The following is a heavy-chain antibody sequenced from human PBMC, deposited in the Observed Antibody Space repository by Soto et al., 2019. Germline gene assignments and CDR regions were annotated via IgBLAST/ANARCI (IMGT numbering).Heavy chain of an antibody. J-gene: IGHJ6*02. CDR3: ARARRLSYSGSGSYYNALDYYYYYGMDV. CDR1: GGSVGSGSYY. D-gene: IGHD3-10*01. V-gene: IGHV4-61*01. CDR2: IYCSGST. Sequence: PSETLSIACTVCGGSVGSGSYYWSWIRQPPRKGLEWIGYIYCSGSTNYNPSLKSRVTISVDKSKNQFSLKLSSVTAADTAVYYCARARRLSYSGSGSYYNALDYYYYYGMDVWGQGTTVTVSS.